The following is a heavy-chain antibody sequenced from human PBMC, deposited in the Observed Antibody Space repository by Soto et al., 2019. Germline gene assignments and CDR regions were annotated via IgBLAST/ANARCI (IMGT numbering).Heavy chain of an antibody. CDR2: IIPVFGTA. CDR1: GGTFSKYK. V-gene: IGHV1-69*13. J-gene: IGHJ6*02. CDR3: ARDLRYDFWSGYYHYYYYGMDV. Sequence: SVKVSCKASGGTFSKYKITWVRQAPGQGLEWMGGIIPVFGTANYAQKFQGRVTITADESTSTAYMEVRSLRSDDTAVYYCARDLRYDFWSGYYHYYYYGMDVWGQGTTVTVSS. D-gene: IGHD3-3*01.